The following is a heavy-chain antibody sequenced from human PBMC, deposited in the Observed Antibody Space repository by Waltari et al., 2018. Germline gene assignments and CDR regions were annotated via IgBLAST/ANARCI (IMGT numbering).Heavy chain of an antibody. V-gene: IGHV3-53*01. J-gene: IGHJ4*01. D-gene: IGHD3-10*01. Sequence: DVQLVASGGGLVQPGGSLRLACAVSGFSVNDNYMAWVRQAPGGPLGWGSRIYAVGSTYYAASVNGRFTILRDKSRNILSLHMGSVRVEDTALYYCAGGHGEFLNYWGHGTLVTVSS. CDR2: IYAVGST. CDR3: AGGHGEFLNY. CDR1: GFSVNDNY.